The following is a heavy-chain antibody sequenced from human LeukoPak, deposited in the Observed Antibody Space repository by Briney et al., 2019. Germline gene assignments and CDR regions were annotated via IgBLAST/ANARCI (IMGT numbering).Heavy chain of an antibody. V-gene: IGHV1-2*02. D-gene: IGHD3-22*01. CDR1: GYTFTFHH. Sequence: ASVKVSCKASGYTFTFHHLHWVRQAPGQGLAWMGWINPNSGGTNYAQSFQGRVTMTRDTSISTVYMELSSLRSEDTAVYYCARDRGYYSSGYYYGAFDIWGQGTMVTVSS. CDR3: ARDRGYYSSGYYYGAFDI. J-gene: IGHJ3*02. CDR2: INPNSGGT.